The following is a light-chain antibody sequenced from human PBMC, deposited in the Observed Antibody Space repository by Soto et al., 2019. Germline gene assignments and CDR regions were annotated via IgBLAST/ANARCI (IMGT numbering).Light chain of an antibody. Sequence: EIVLTQSPGTLSLSPGERATLSCRASQSVGTYLAWYQQKPGQAPRLLMYGASSRATGIPDRFSGSGSGTDFTLTISRLEPDDLAVYFCQQYNIWPLWTFGQGTKVDIK. CDR1: QSVGTY. J-gene: IGKJ1*01. CDR3: QQYNIWPLWT. V-gene: IGKV3-20*01. CDR2: GAS.